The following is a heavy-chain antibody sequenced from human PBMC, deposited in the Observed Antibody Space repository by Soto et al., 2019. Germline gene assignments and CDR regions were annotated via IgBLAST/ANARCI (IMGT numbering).Heavy chain of an antibody. V-gene: IGHV3-7*01. Sequence: AGGSLRLSCASSGFTFSSYWMSLVRQAPGKGLEWVANIKQDGSEKYYVDSVKGRFTISRDNAKNSLYLQMNSLRAEDTAVYYCARGSYDFWSGYLPDAFDIWGQGTMVTVSS. CDR1: GFTFSSYW. CDR3: ARGSYDFWSGYLPDAFDI. D-gene: IGHD3-3*01. J-gene: IGHJ3*02. CDR2: IKQDGSEK.